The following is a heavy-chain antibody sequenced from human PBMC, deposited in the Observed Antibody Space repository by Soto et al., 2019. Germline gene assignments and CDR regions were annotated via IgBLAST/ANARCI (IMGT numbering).Heavy chain of an antibody. CDR1: GGSISSYY. CDR3: AKSKGEQWRTDGSFYYYYMDV. CDR2: IYYSGST. V-gene: IGHV4-59*08. Sequence: SETLSLTCTVSGGSISSYYWSWIRQPPGKGLEWIGYIYYSGSTNYNPSLKSRVTISVDTSKNQFSLKLSSVTAADTAVYYCAKSKGEQWRTDGSFYYYYMDVWGKGTTVTVSS. D-gene: IGHD6-19*01. J-gene: IGHJ6*03.